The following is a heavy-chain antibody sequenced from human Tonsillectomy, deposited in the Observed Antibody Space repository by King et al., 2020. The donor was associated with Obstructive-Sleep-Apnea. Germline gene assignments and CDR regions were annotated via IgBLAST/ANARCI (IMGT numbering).Heavy chain of an antibody. Sequence: QLVQSGAEVKKPGASVKVSCKASGYNFTSYGITWVRQAPGQGLEWMGWISAYNGNTNYAQKLQGRVTMTTDTSTSTASMELRSLRSDDTDVYYCARDSTPGIRTGLLFDYWGQGTLVTVSS. V-gene: IGHV1-18*04. J-gene: IGHJ4*02. D-gene: IGHD3-10*01. CDR2: ISAYNGNT. CDR3: ARDSTPGIRTGLLFDY. CDR1: GYNFTSYG.